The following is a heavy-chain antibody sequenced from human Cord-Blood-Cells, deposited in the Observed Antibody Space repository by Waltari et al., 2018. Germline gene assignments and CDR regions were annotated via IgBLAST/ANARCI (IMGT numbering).Heavy chain of an antibody. J-gene: IGHJ4*02. D-gene: IGHD7-27*01. Sequence: QARPVQSGAEVKTPGASVTAACKASGHPFNGCYMDGVPHDPGQGLEWMGWINHNSGSTNYAQKFQGRVTMTRDTSISTAYMELSRLRSDDTAVYYCARYVDWGSMFIYWGQGTLVTVSS. CDR3: ARYVDWGSMFIY. CDR1: GHPFNGCY. V-gene: IGHV1-2*02. CDR2: INHNSGST.